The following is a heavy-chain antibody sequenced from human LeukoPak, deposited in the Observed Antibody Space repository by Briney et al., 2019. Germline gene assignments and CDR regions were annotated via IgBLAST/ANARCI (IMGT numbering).Heavy chain of an antibody. Sequence: SGGSLRLSCAASGFTFSSYSMNWVRQAPGKGLEWISYISRSAATVYYADSVKGRFTISRDNAKNSLYLQMNSLRAEDTAVYYCARKDSGWHLYWGQGTLVTVSS. J-gene: IGHJ4*02. CDR2: ISRSAATV. CDR1: GFTFSSYS. D-gene: IGHD6-19*01. CDR3: ARKDSGWHLY. V-gene: IGHV3-48*04.